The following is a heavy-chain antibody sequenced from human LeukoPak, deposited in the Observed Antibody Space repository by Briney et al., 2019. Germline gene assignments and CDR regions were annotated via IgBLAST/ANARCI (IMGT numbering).Heavy chain of an antibody. D-gene: IGHD3-10*01. V-gene: IGHV1-8*01. CDR1: GYTFTSYD. CDR3: ARDITMVRGVMFN. J-gene: IGHJ4*02. CDR2: MNPNSGNT. Sequence: ASVKVSCKASGYTFTSYDINWVRLATGQGLEWMGWMNPNSGNTGYAQKFQGRVTMTRNTSISTAYMELSSLRSEDTAVYYCARDITMVRGVMFNWGQGTLVTVSS.